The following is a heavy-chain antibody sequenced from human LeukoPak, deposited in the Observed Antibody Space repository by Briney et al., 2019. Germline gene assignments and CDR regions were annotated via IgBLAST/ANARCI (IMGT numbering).Heavy chain of an antibody. V-gene: IGHV6-1*01. Sequence: SQTLSLTCALSGDSVSSNSAAWNWIRQSPSRGLEWPGRTYYRSKWYNDYAVSVKSRITINPDTSKNQFSLQLNSVTPEDTAVYYCARFGGNPTGFNYWGQGTLVTVSS. J-gene: IGHJ4*02. CDR1: GDSVSSNSAA. CDR2: TYYRSKWYN. CDR3: ARFGGNPTGFNY. D-gene: IGHD4-23*01.